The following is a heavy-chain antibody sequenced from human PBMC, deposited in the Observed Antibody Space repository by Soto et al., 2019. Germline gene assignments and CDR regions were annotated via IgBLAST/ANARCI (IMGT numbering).Heavy chain of an antibody. V-gene: IGHV4-34*01. D-gene: IGHD2-2*01. J-gene: IGHJ5*02. CDR1: GGSFSGYY. Sequence: SETLSLTCAVYGGSFSGYYWSWIRQPPGKGLEWIGEINHSGSTNYNPSLKSRVTISVDASKNQFSLKLSSVTAADTAVYYCARTQDIVVVQAAINLPGSYKWFDPWGQGTLVTVSS. CDR2: INHSGST. CDR3: ARTQDIVVVQAAINLPGSYKWFDP.